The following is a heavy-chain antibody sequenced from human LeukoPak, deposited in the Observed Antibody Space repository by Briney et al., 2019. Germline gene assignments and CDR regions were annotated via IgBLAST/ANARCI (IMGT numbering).Heavy chain of an antibody. Sequence: GGSLRLSCAASGFTFSNAWMSWVRQAPGKGLEWVAVIWYDGSNKYYADSVKGRFTISRDNSKNTLYLQMNSLRAEDTAVYYCARDPGWFGELYNYYYYGMDVWGQGTTVTVSS. CDR1: GFTFSNAW. CDR2: IWYDGSNK. D-gene: IGHD3-10*01. J-gene: IGHJ6*02. V-gene: IGHV3-33*08. CDR3: ARDPGWFGELYNYYYYGMDV.